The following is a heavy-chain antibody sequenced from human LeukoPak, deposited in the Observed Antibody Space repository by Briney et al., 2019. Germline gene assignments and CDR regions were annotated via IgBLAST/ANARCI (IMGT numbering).Heavy chain of an antibody. CDR3: ARALPGGGSYYDILTGYYKYNWFDP. Sequence: ASVKVSCKASGGTFSSYAISWVRQAPGQGLEWMGWFNPNSGGTNYAQKLQGRVTMTTDTSTSTAYMELRSLRSDDTAVYYCARALPGGGSYYDILTGYYKYNWFDPWGQGTLVTVSS. D-gene: IGHD3-9*01. CDR2: FNPNSGGT. J-gene: IGHJ5*02. V-gene: IGHV1-18*01. CDR1: GGTFSSYA.